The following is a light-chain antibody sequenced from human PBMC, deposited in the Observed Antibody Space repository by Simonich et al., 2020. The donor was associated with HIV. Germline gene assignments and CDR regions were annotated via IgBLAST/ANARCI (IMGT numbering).Light chain of an antibody. V-gene: IGLV2-23*01. CDR3: CSYAGDSTYV. CDR2: EGS. J-gene: IGLJ1*01. CDR1: SSDVGRYNL. Sequence: QSALTQPVSVSGSPGQSITISCTGTSSDVGRYNLVSWYQQHPGKAPKLMIYEGSKRPSGVSNRFSGSKSGNTASLTISGLQAEDEADYYCCSYAGDSTYVFGTGTKVTVL.